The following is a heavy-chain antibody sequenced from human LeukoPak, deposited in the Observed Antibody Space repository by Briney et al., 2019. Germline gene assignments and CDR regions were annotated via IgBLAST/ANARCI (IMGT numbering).Heavy chain of an antibody. V-gene: IGHV4-30-4*01. D-gene: IGHD6-13*01. J-gene: IGHJ5*02. CDR3: ARGLAAAGGNWFDP. CDR1: GGSISSGDYY. Sequence: SQTLSLTCTVSGGSISSGDYYRSWIRQPPGKGLEWIGYIYYSGSTYYNPSLKSRVTISVDTSKNQFSLKLSSVTAADTAVYYCARGLAAAGGNWFDPWGQGTLVTVSS. CDR2: IYYSGST.